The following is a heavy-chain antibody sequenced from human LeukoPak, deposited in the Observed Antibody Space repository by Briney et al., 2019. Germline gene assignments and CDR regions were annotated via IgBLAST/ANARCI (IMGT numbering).Heavy chain of an antibody. CDR2: IYYSGST. CDR3: ARHGDYYVSSGYTHFDY. V-gene: IGHV4-39*01. Sequence: PSETLSLTCTVSGGSISSSSYYWAWIRQPPGKGLEWIGSIYYSGSTYYNPSLKSRVTISVDTSKNQFSLKLSSVTAADTAGYYCARHGDYYVSSGYTHFDYWGQGTLVTVFS. CDR1: GGSISSSSYY. D-gene: IGHD3-22*01. J-gene: IGHJ4*01.